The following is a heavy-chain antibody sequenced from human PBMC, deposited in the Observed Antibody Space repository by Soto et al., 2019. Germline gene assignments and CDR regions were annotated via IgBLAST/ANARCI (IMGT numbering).Heavy chain of an antibody. D-gene: IGHD5-18*01. V-gene: IGHV3-11*01. CDR2: ISSSGSTI. J-gene: IGHJ4*02. CDR1: GFTFSDYY. CDR3: ARVIQLWFQGFDY. Sequence: GGSLRLSCAASGFTFSDYYMSWIRQAPGKGLEWVSYISSSGSTIYYADSVKGRFAISRDNAKNSLYLQMNSLRAEDTAVYYCARVIQLWFQGFDYWGQGTLVTVSS.